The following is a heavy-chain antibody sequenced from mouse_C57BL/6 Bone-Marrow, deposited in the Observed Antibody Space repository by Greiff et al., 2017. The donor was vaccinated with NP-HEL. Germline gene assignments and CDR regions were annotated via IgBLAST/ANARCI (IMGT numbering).Heavy chain of an antibody. J-gene: IGHJ4*01. Sequence: QVQLQQPGAELVKPGASVKLSCKASGYTFTSYWMHWVKQRPGQGLEWIGMIHPNGGSTNYNQKFKSKATLTVNKSSSTAYMHLSSLTSEDCAVYYCATRTRMDYWGQGTSVTVSS. CDR2: IHPNGGST. D-gene: IGHD2-13*01. CDR3: ATRTRMDY. V-gene: IGHV1-64*01. CDR1: GYTFTSYW.